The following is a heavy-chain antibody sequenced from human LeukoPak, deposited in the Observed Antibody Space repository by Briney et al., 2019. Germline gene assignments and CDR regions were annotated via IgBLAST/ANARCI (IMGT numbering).Heavy chain of an antibody. V-gene: IGHV3-30*02. D-gene: IGHD3-3*01. J-gene: IGHJ4*02. CDR3: AKGFDFYFDY. CDR2: IRYDGSNK. CDR1: GFTFSSYW. Sequence: GGSLRLSCAASGFTFSSYWMSWVRQAPGKGLEWVAFIRYDGSNKYYADSVKGRFTISRDNSKNTLYLRMNSLRAEDTALYYCAKGFDFYFDYWGQGALVTVSS.